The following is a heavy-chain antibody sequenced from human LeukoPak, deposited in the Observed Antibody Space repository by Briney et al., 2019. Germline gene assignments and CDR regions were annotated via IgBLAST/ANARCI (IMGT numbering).Heavy chain of an antibody. D-gene: IGHD1-20*01. J-gene: IGHJ4*02. CDR2: ISSSGSTL. CDR3: ARRRYNWNAIDY. V-gene: IGHV3-11*01. Sequence: GGSLRLACAPSGFTFSDYYISWIRQAPGKRLEWVSYISSSGSTLYYADSVKGRITISRDNAKNSLYLQMNSLRAEDTAVYYCARRRYNWNAIDYWGQGTLVTVSS. CDR1: GFTFSDYY.